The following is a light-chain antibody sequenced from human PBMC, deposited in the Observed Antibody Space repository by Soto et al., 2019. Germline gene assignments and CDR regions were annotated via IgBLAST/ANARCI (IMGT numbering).Light chain of an antibody. J-gene: IGLJ2*01. Sequence: QSALTQPASVSGSPGQSITLSCTGTSSDVGGYNYVSWYQQHPGKAPKLMIYEVSNRPSGVSNRFSDSKSGNTASLTISGLQAEDEADYYCSSYTSSSTIVVFGGGTKLTVL. CDR2: EVS. V-gene: IGLV2-14*01. CDR3: SSYTSSSTIVV. CDR1: SSDVGGYNY.